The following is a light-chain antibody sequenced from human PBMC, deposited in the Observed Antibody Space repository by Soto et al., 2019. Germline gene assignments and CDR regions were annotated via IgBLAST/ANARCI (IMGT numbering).Light chain of an antibody. V-gene: IGLV4-69*01. J-gene: IGLJ3*02. CDR3: QTWGTGPWV. CDR2: LNSDGSH. Sequence: QPVLTQSPSASASXGAXXXXTCTLSSGHSSYAIAWHQQQPEKGPRYLMKLNSDGSHSKGDGIPDRFSGSSSGAERYLTISSLQSEDEADYYCQTWGTGPWVFGGGTKLTVL. CDR1: SGHSSYA.